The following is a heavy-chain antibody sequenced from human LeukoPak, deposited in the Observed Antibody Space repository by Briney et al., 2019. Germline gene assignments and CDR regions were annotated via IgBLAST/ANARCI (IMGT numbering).Heavy chain of an antibody. CDR3: AKGLYAPITMVRGARISYYFDY. Sequence: PGGSLRLSCAASGFTFSSYDMHWVRQAPGKGLEWVAVIWYDGSNKYYADSVEGRFTISRDNSKNTLYLQMNSLRAEDTAVYYCAKGLYAPITMVRGARISYYFDYWGQGTLVTVSS. J-gene: IGHJ4*02. V-gene: IGHV3-33*06. CDR2: IWYDGSNK. D-gene: IGHD3-10*01. CDR1: GFTFSSYD.